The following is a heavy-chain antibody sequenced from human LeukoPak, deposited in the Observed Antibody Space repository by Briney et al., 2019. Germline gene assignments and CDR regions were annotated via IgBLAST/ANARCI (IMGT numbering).Heavy chain of an antibody. V-gene: IGHV3-9*01. CDR2: ISWNSGSI. CDR1: GFTFDDYA. CDR3: AKAPYYYDSSGYFYY. Sequence: GGSLRLSCAASGFTFDDYAMHWVRHAPGKGLEWVSGISWNSGSIDYADSVKGRFTISRDNAKNSLYLQMNSLRAEGTALYYCAKAPYYYDSSGYFYYWGQGTLVTVSS. D-gene: IGHD3-22*01. J-gene: IGHJ4*02.